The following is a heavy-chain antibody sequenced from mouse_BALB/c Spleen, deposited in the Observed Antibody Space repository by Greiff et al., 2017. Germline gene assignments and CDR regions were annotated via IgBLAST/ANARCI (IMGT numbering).Heavy chain of an antibody. D-gene: IGHD2-3*01. CDR1: GFPFSDYY. V-gene: IGHV5-4*02. Sequence: VQRVESGGGLVKPGGSLKLSCAASGFPFSDYYMYWVRQTPEKRLAWVATISDGGSYTYYPDSVKGRFTISRDNAKNNLYLQMSSLKSEDTAMYYCARDDDGYSAWFAYWGQGTLVTVSA. CDR2: ISDGGSYT. J-gene: IGHJ3*01. CDR3: ARDDDGYSAWFAY.